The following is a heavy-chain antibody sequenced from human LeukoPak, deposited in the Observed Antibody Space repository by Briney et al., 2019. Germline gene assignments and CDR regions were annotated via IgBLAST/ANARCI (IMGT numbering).Heavy chain of an antibody. CDR3: AKGGGDYPHWYFDL. CDR1: GFTFSSYA. Sequence: GGSLRLSCAASGFTFSSYAMSWVRQAPGKGLEWVSAIRGSGATTYYADSVRGRFTISRDNSKNTPYLHMNSLRAEDTAVYYCAKGGGDYPHWYFDLWGLGTLVTVSS. D-gene: IGHD4-17*01. J-gene: IGHJ2*01. V-gene: IGHV3-23*01. CDR2: IRGSGATT.